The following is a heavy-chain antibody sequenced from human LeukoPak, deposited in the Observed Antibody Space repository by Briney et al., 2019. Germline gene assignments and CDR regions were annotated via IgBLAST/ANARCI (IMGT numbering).Heavy chain of an antibody. J-gene: IGHJ4*02. D-gene: IGHD3-9*01. Sequence: PGGSLRLSCAASGFTFSRYSMNWVRQAPGKGLEWVSCISSSSYIYYANSVKGRFTISRDNAKNSLYLQMNSLRAEDTAVYYCVRDYENLTGSKTRFHYWGQGTLVTVSS. CDR1: GFTFSRYS. CDR2: ISSSSYI. CDR3: VRDYENLTGSKTRFHY. V-gene: IGHV3-21*01.